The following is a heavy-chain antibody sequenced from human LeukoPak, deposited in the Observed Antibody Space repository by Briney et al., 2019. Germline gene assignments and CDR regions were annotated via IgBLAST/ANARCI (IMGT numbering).Heavy chain of an antibody. CDR1: GFTFSSYW. J-gene: IGHJ6*02. D-gene: IGHD6-19*01. CDR3: ARDSSGWRGYYYGMDV. CDR2: INSDGSST. V-gene: IGHV3-74*01. Sequence: GGSLRLSCAASGFTFSSYWMHWVRQAPGKGLVWVSRINSDGSSTSYADSVKGRFTISRDNAKNTLYLQMNSLRAEDTAVYYCARDSSGWRGYYYGMDVWGQGTTVTVSS.